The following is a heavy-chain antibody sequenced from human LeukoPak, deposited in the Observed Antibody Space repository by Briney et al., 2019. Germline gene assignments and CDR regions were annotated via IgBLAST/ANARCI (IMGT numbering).Heavy chain of an antibody. V-gene: IGHV4-31*02. J-gene: IGHJ4*02. CDR1: GFTFSSYS. D-gene: IGHD3-3*01. CDR3: ARDSSGLYDY. Sequence: LRLSCAASGFTFSSYSMNWVRQHPGKGLEWIGYIYYSGSTYYNPSLKSRVTISVDTSNNQFSLKLSSVTAADTAVYYCARDSSGLYDYWGQGTLVAVSS. CDR2: IYYSGST.